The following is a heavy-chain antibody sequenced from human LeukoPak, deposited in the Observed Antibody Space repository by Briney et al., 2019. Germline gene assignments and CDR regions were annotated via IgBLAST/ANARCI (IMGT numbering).Heavy chain of an antibody. CDR1: GFTFSSYE. D-gene: IGHD5-24*01. Sequence: PGGSLRLSCAASGFTFSSYEMNWVRQAPGKGLEWVSYISSSASTIYYADSVRGRFTISRDNSRNTVYLQMNSLRAEDTAVYYCAKDDRWLQFCCWGQGTLVTVSA. J-gene: IGHJ4*02. CDR3: AKDDRWLQFCC. CDR2: ISSSASTI. V-gene: IGHV3-48*03.